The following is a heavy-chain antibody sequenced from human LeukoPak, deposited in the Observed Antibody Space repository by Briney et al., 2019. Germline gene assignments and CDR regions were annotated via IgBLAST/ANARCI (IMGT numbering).Heavy chain of an antibody. Sequence: ASVKVPCKASGGTFSSYAISWVRQAPGQGLEWMGIINPSGGSTSYAQKFQGRVTMTRDTSTSTVYMELSSLRSEDTAVYYCARANDYSKGSWFDPWGQGTLVTVSS. CDR3: ARANDYSKGSWFDP. D-gene: IGHD4-11*01. J-gene: IGHJ5*02. CDR1: GGTFSSYA. V-gene: IGHV1-46*01. CDR2: INPSGGST.